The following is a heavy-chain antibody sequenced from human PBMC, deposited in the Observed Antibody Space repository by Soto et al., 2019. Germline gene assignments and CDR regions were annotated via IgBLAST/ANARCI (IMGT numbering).Heavy chain of an antibody. D-gene: IGHD1-26*01. V-gene: IGHV1-46*03. CDR3: ASVRRESYNSAPGDLYFAY. J-gene: IGHJ4*02. Sequence: QVQLVQSGAEVKKPGASVQVSCKASGYTFTSYHMHWVRQAPGQGLEWMGIINPSGGSTSYAQKSQGRVTMTGTTSQGIVYIDLTTILSEHTALHSCASVRRESYNSAPGDLYFAYWGQGTLVSVPS. CDR1: GYTFTSYH. CDR2: INPSGGST.